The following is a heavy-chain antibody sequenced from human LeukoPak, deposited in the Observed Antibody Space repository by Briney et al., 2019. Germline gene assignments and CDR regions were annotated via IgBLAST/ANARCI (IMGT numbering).Heavy chain of an antibody. J-gene: IGHJ5*02. CDR2: MKPNSGNT. CDR3: ARGWSSLEVYDP. Sequence: ASVKVSCKASGYTFTSYDINWVRQATGQGLEWMGWMKPNSGNTGYAQKFQGRVTMTRNTSISTAYMELSSLRSEDTAVYYCARGWSSLEVYDPWGQGTLVTVSS. CDR1: GYTFTSYD. D-gene: IGHD6-6*01. V-gene: IGHV1-8*01.